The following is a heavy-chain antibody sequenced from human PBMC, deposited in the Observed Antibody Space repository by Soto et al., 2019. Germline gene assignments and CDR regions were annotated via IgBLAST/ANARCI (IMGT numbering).Heavy chain of an antibody. CDR1: GFTLRNSR. V-gene: IGHV3-7*05. CDR3: ARFGGAALSYNWFDL. D-gene: IGHD3-16*01. J-gene: IGHJ5*02. Sequence: GGSLRLSCAASGFTLRNSRMSWVRQAPGKGLEWVANIKQDGSDTYYVDSVKGRFTISRDNAKNSLYLQMTSLEASDTAMYYCARFGGAALSYNWFDLWGQGTLVTVSS. CDR2: IKQDGSDT.